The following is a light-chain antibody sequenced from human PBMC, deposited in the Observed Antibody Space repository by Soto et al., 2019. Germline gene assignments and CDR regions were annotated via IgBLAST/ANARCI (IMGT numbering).Light chain of an antibody. J-gene: IGKJ4*01. CDR3: QQSYSTPFT. V-gene: IGKV1-39*01. CDR2: GAS. Sequence: DIQMTQSPSSLSASVGDRVTITCRVSESISIYLNWYQEKPGKAPKLLIYGASSLQSGVPLRFSGSGSGTDFTLTISSLQPEDFATYYCQQSYSTPFTFGGGTKVEIK. CDR1: ESISIY.